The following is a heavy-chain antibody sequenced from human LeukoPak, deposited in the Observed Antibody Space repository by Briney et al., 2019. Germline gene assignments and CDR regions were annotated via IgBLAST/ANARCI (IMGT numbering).Heavy chain of an antibody. V-gene: IGHV3-30*02. CDR2: IRYDGSNK. CDR3: AKDGSFFYYYMDV. J-gene: IGHJ6*03. D-gene: IGHD3-3*01. CDR1: GFTFSSYG. Sequence: GGSLRPSCAASGFTFSSYGMHWVRQAPGKGLERVAFIRYDGSNKYYADSVKGRFTISRDNSKNTLYLQMNSLRAEDTAVYYCAKDGSFFYYYMDVWGKGTTVTVSS.